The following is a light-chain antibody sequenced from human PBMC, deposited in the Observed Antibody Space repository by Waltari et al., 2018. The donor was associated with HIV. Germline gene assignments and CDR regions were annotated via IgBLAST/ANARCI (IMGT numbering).Light chain of an antibody. CDR2: GDH. CDR3: QSYDSSLSSVL. Sequence: QSVLTQPPSVSGAPGQGVTISCTGSTSNIGVHLGVNWYQEVPGTAPRLLIYGDHNRPSGIPDRFSGSRSGTSASLAINGLQAEDEAEYYCQSYDSSLSSVLFGGGTKLTVL. CDR1: TSNIGVHLG. J-gene: IGLJ2*01. V-gene: IGLV1-40*01.